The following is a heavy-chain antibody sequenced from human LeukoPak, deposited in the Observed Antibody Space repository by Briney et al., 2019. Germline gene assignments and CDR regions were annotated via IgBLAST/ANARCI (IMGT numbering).Heavy chain of an antibody. CDR3: ARDGKVASGWYYFDY. D-gene: IGHD6-19*01. CDR2: ISYDGSKK. V-gene: IGHV3-30*03. J-gene: IGHJ4*02. CDR1: GFTFSSYG. Sequence: GGSLRLSCAASGFTFSSYGMHWVRQAPGKGLEWVAVISYDGSKKYYADSVKGRFTISRNNSKNTLYLQMGSLRAEDMAVYYCARDGKVASGWYYFDYWGQGTLVTVA.